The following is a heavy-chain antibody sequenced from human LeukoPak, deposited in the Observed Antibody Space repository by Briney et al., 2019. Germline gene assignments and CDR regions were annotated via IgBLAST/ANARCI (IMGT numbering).Heavy chain of an antibody. CDR3: ARGDGSYGLHFFDY. J-gene: IGHJ4*02. CDR1: GFTFSSYA. V-gene: IGHV3-23*01. CDR2: ISGRDGRT. D-gene: IGHD5-18*01. Sequence: SGGSLRLSCAASGFTFSSYAMSWVRQTPGRGLEWVSAISGRDGRTYYTDSVKGRFTISRDNSRDTLYLQMNSLRAEDTAVYYCARGDGSYGLHFFDYWGQGTLVTVSS.